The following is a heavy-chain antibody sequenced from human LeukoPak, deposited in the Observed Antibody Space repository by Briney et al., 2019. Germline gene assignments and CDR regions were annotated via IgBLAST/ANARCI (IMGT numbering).Heavy chain of an antibody. D-gene: IGHD2-2*01. CDR1: GGIFSSYD. CDR2: MNPNSGDT. V-gene: IGHV1-8*03. Sequence: ASVRVSCKASGGIFSSYDINWVRQATGQGLEWMGWMNPNSGDTGYAQKFQDRVTITRNTSISTAYMELSSLRSEDTAVYYCVRYCSSTSCFRDAFDIWGQGTTVTVSS. J-gene: IGHJ3*02. CDR3: VRYCSSTSCFRDAFDI.